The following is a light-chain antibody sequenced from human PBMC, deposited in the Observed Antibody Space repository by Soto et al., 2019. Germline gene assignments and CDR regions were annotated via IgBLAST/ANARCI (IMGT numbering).Light chain of an antibody. CDR2: AAS. J-gene: IGKJ4*01. V-gene: IGKV1-27*01. Sequence: DIQLTQSPSSLSASVGDRVAITCRASQGISNYVAWYQQRPGRVPKLLIYAASTLQSGVTPRFSGSGSGTDFTLTISSLQPEDVATYYCQKYNSAPLTFGGGTKVEI. CDR1: QGISNY. CDR3: QKYNSAPLT.